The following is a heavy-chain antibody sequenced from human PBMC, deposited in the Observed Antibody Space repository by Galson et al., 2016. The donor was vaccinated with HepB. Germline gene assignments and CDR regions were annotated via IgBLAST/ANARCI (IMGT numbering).Heavy chain of an antibody. D-gene: IGHD3-3*01. Sequence: SLRLSCATSGFTFITYAMGWVRQAPGKGLEWVSGIGDKYFDTYYGDSVKGRFTISRDNSKNTVYLQMNSLSAEDTAVYYCVRYETPRNEPHYFDSWGQGTLVTVSS. CDR1: GFTFITYA. V-gene: IGHV3-23*01. CDR2: IGDKYFDT. CDR3: VRYETPRNEPHYFDS. J-gene: IGHJ4*02.